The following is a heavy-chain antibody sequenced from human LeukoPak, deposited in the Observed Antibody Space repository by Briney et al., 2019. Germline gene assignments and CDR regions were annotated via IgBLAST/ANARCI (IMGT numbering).Heavy chain of an antibody. V-gene: IGHV3-30*18. Sequence: GGSLRLSCAASGFTFSSYGMHWVRQAPGKGLEWVAVISYDGSNKYYADSVKGRFTISRDNSKNTLYLQMNSLRAEDTAVYYCAKSAPEYYDFWSGADYWGHGTLVTVSS. CDR2: ISYDGSNK. D-gene: IGHD3-3*01. CDR3: AKSAPEYYDFWSGADY. J-gene: IGHJ4*01. CDR1: GFTFSSYG.